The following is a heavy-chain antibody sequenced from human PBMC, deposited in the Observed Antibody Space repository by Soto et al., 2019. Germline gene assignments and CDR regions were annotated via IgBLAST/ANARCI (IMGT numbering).Heavy chain of an antibody. J-gene: IGHJ4*02. CDR3: AKDQAKRMVRGVIGY. Sequence: GGSLRLSCAASGFTFSSYGMHWVRQAPGKGLEWVAVISYDGSNKYYADSVKGRFTISRDNSKNTLYLQMNSLRAEDTAVYYCAKDQAKRMVRGVIGYWGQGTLVTVSS. V-gene: IGHV3-30*18. D-gene: IGHD3-10*01. CDR2: ISYDGSNK. CDR1: GFTFSSYG.